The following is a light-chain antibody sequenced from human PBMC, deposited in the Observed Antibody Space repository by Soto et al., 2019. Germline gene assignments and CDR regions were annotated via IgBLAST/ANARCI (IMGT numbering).Light chain of an antibody. Sequence: DIQMTQSPSSLSASVGDRVTITCRASQDIDSYLNWYQQKPGKAPNLLIYGASSLLSGVLSRFSGSGSGTDFTLTISSLQPEDFATYYCQQSYSSPPYTFGQGTKLEI. CDR1: QDIDSY. CDR3: QQSYSSPPYT. J-gene: IGKJ2*01. CDR2: GAS. V-gene: IGKV1-39*01.